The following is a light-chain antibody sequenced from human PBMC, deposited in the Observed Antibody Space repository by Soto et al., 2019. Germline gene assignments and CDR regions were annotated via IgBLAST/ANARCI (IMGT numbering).Light chain of an antibody. J-gene: IGKJ1*01. Sequence: EIVMTQSPATLSVSPGERATLSCRASQSVSSNLAWYQQKPGQAPRLLIYGASTRATGIPARFSGSGSGTEFTRTISSLQSEDFAVYYCQQYNNWPGTFGQGTKLDIK. CDR3: QQYNNWPGT. CDR1: QSVSSN. V-gene: IGKV3-15*01. CDR2: GAS.